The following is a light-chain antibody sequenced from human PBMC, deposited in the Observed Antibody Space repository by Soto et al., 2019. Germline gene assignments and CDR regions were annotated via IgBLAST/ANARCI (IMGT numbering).Light chain of an antibody. Sequence: DIVMTQYPDSLPVSLGERATINCNSSQSVLASSNNKNYLAWYQQKPGQPPKLLIYWASTRESGVPDRFSGSGSGTDFTLTISSLQAEDVAVYYCQQYYTTPPMYTFGQGTRLEIK. CDR2: WAS. V-gene: IGKV4-1*01. CDR3: QQYYTTPPMYT. J-gene: IGKJ2*01. CDR1: QSVLASSNNKNY.